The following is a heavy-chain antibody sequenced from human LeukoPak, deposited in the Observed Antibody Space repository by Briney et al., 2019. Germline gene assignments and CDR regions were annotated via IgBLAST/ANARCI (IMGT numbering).Heavy chain of an antibody. J-gene: IGHJ6*02. CDR2: IIPILGIA. CDR1: GGTFSSYA. Sequence: SVKVSCKASGGTFSSYAISWVRQAPGQGLEWMGRIIPILGIANYAQKFQGRVTITADKSTSTAYMELSSLRSEDTAVYYCAREGGAAAGIRYYYYYGMDVWGQGTTVTVSS. V-gene: IGHV1-69*04. D-gene: IGHD6-13*01. CDR3: AREGGAAAGIRYYYYYGMDV.